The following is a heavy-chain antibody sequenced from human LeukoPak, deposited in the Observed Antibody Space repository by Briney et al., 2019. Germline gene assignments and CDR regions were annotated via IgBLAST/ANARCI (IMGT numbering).Heavy chain of an antibody. V-gene: IGHV1-69*13. CDR3: ARDRLMTTFQHFDY. CDR1: GGTFSSYA. J-gene: IGHJ4*02. D-gene: IGHD4-11*01. CDR2: IIPIFGTA. Sequence: SVKVSCKASGGTFSSYAISWVRQAPGQGLEWMGGIIPIFGTANYAQKFQGRVTITADESTSTAYMELSSLRSEDTAVYYCARDRLMTTFQHFDYWGQGTLVTVSS.